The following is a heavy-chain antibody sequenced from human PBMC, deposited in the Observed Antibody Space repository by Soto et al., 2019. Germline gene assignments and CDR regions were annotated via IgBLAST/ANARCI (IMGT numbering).Heavy chain of an antibody. Sequence: GGSLRLSCAASGFTFSSYGMHWVRQAPGKGLEWVAVIWYDGSNKYYADSVKGRFTISRDNSKNTLYLQMNSLRAEDTAVYYCAREGFYCSGGSCYPLRAFDIWGQGTMVTVSS. CDR2: IWYDGSNK. CDR1: GFTFSSYG. J-gene: IGHJ3*02. V-gene: IGHV3-33*01. CDR3: AREGFYCSGGSCYPLRAFDI. D-gene: IGHD2-15*01.